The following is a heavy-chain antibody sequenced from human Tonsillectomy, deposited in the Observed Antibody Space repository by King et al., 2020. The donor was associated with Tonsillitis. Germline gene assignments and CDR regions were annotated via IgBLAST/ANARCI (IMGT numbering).Heavy chain of an antibody. CDR1: GGSISRYY. J-gene: IGHJ5*02. D-gene: IGHD6-13*01. Sequence: QLQESGPGLVKPSETLSLTCTVSGGSISRYYWSWIRQPAGKGLEWIGRIYTSGSTNYNPSLKSRVTMSVDTSKNQFSLKLSSVTAADTAVYYCAREAAAATGDCFDPWGQGTLVTVSS. CDR3: AREAAAATGDCFDP. CDR2: IYTSGST. V-gene: IGHV4-4*07.